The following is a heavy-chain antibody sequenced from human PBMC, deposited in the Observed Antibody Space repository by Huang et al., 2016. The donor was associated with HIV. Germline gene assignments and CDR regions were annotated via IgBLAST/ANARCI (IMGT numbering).Heavy chain of an antibody. CDR1: GFSFSHYG. J-gene: IGHJ4*02. D-gene: IGHD2-21*02. CDR2: IRFDGGNK. V-gene: IGHV3-30*02. Sequence: QEQLVESGGGVVQPGGSLRLSCATSGFSFSHYGMHWVRQAPCKGLEWVAFIRFDGGNKHYADSAKGRFTISRDNSKKMVFLEMNSLRGDDTAFYYCATDLGGYSFDYWGQGALVSVSS. CDR3: ATDLGGYSFDY.